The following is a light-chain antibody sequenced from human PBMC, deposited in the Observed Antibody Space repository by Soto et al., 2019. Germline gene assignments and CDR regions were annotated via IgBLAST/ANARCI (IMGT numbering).Light chain of an antibody. Sequence: DIQMTQSPSTLSASVGDRVTITCRASQSIGSLLAWYQQKPGKAPKLLIYKASSLESGVPSRFSGGGSGTEFTLTISSLQPDDFATYYCQQYNSYWTFGQGTKVEIK. CDR3: QQYNSYWT. J-gene: IGKJ1*01. V-gene: IGKV1-5*03. CDR2: KAS. CDR1: QSIGSL.